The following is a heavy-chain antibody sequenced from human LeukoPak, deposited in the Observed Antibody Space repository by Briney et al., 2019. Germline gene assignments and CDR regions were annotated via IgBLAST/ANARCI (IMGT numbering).Heavy chain of an antibody. V-gene: IGHV3-23*01. CDR2: ISGRGGST. CDR1: GFTFSTYA. Sequence: GGSLRLSCAASGFTFSTYAMSWVRQAPGKGLECISTISGRGGSTYYADSVKGRFTISRDDSKNTLYLEMSSLSAEDTALYYCANKGDGQKLMPFDFWGPGTLVTVSS. J-gene: IGHJ4*02. CDR3: ANKGDGQKLMPFDF. D-gene: IGHD3-16*01.